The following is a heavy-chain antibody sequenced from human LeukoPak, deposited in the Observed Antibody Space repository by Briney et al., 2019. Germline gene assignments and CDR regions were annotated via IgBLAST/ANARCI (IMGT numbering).Heavy chain of an antibody. Sequence: GGSLRLSCAASGFSFSDSWMSWVRQAPGKGPEWVTNIKEDESQEHYADSVKGRFTVSRDNAKNSLFLQMNSLRVEDTAVYYCATYKNGVAGDVWGQGTTVSVSS. D-gene: IGHD1-14*01. CDR3: ATYKNGVAGDV. CDR2: IKEDESQE. J-gene: IGHJ6*02. V-gene: IGHV3-7*01. CDR1: GFSFSDSW.